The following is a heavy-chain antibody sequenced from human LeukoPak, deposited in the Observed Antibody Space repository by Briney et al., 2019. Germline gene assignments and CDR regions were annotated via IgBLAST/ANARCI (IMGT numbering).Heavy chain of an antibody. Sequence: GGSLRLSCAASGFTFSSYWMHWVRQAPGKGLVWVSRINSDGSSTSYADSVKGRFTISRDNAKNTLYLQMNSLRAEDTAVYYCARDGLAAATLHWNFDLWGRGALVTVSS. CDR2: INSDGSST. CDR1: GFTFSSYW. D-gene: IGHD2-15*01. V-gene: IGHV3-74*01. CDR3: ARDGLAAATLHWNFDL. J-gene: IGHJ2*01.